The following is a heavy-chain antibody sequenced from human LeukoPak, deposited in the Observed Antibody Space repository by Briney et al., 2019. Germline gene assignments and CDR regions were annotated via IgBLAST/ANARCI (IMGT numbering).Heavy chain of an antibody. V-gene: IGHV6-1*01. Sequence: SQTLSLTCAISGDSVSSNSAAWNWIRQSPSRGLEWLGRTYYRSKWYNDYAVSVKSRITINPDTSKNQFSLQLNSVTPKDTAVYYCARDRGQQWLADDAFDIWGQGTMVTVSS. D-gene: IGHD6-19*01. CDR2: TYYRSKWYN. J-gene: IGHJ3*02. CDR1: GDSVSSNSAA. CDR3: ARDRGQQWLADDAFDI.